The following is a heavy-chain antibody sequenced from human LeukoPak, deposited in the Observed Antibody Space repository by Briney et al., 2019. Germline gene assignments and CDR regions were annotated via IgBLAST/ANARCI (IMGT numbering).Heavy chain of an antibody. V-gene: IGHV1-18*01. CDR1: GYTFTSYG. J-gene: IGHJ5*02. CDR2: ISAYNGNT. Sequence: ASVKVSCKASGYTFTSYGISWVRPAPGQGLEWMGWISAYNGNTNYAQKLQGRVTMTTDTSTSTAYMEPRSLRSDDTAVYYCARERVYYDILTGYPNWFDPWGQGTLVTVSS. CDR3: ARERVYYDILTGYPNWFDP. D-gene: IGHD3-9*01.